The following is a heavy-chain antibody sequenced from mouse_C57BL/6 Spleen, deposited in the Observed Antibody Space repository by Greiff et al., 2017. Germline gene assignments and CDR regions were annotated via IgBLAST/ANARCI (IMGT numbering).Heavy chain of an antibody. Sequence: QVQLQQPGAELVTPGASVKLSCKASGYSFTSYWMHWVKQRPGRGLEWIGRIDANSGGTKYNEKFKSMATLTVDKPAITAYMQLSTLTSEDSAVEYCARSGPSWFAYRGQGTLVTVSA. V-gene: IGHV1-72*01. CDR2: IDANSGGT. CDR3: ARSGPSWFAY. J-gene: IGHJ3*01. CDR1: GYSFTSYW.